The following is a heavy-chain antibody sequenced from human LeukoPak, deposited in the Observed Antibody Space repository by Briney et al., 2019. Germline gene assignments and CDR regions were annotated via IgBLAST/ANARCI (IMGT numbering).Heavy chain of an antibody. Sequence: GGSLRLSCAASGFTFRDFAMHWVRQAPGKGLEWVASLSFDGSDQYYADSVKGRFTVSRDNSRNTLFLQMNSLRPEDTAVYFCALRDYPNRADYWGQGTLVTVSS. J-gene: IGHJ4*02. CDR3: ALRDYPNRADY. D-gene: IGHD1-14*01. CDR1: GFTFRDFA. V-gene: IGHV3-30*02. CDR2: LSFDGSDQ.